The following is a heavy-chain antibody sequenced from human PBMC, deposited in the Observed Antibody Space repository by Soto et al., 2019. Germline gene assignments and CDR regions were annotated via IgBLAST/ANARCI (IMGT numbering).Heavy chain of an antibody. J-gene: IGHJ4*02. Sequence: EVQLVESGGGLVQPGRSLRLSCAASGFTFDDYAMHWVRQAPGKGLEWVSGISWNSGSIGYADSVKGRFTSSRDNANNTLYLQMISLRAEDTALYYCAKSIYSSSWYNFDYWGQGTLVTVSS. CDR3: AKSIYSSSWYNFDY. CDR2: ISWNSGSI. V-gene: IGHV3-9*01. D-gene: IGHD6-13*01. CDR1: GFTFDDYA.